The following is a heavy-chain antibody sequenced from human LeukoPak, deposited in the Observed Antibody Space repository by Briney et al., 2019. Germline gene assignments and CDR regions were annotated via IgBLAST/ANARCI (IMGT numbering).Heavy chain of an antibody. V-gene: IGHV1-69*06. Sequence: SVKVSCKASGGTFSSYAISWVRQAPGQGLEWMGGIIPIFGTANYAQKFQGRVTITADKSTSTAYMELSSLRSEDTAVYYCARDLSAPYYYYYMDVWGKGTTVTVSS. CDR2: IIPIFGTA. CDR1: GGTFSSYA. J-gene: IGHJ6*03. CDR3: ARDLSAPYYYYYMDV.